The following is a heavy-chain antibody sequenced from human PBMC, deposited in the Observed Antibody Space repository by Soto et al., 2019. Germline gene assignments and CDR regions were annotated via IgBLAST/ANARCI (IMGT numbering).Heavy chain of an antibody. V-gene: IGHV1-69*13. Sequence: GASVKVSCKASGGTFSSYAISWVRQAPGQGLEWMGGIIPIFGTANYAQKFQGRVTITADESTSTAYMELSSLRSEDTAVYYCARGLCGSTSCYGYYYYGMDVWGQGTTVTVSS. CDR3: ARGLCGSTSCYGYYYYGMDV. D-gene: IGHD2-2*01. J-gene: IGHJ6*02. CDR1: GGTFSSYA. CDR2: IIPIFGTA.